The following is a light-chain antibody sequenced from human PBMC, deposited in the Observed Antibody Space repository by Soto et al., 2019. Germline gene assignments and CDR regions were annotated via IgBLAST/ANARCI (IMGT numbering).Light chain of an antibody. Sequence: YELTQPPSVSVAPGQTASITCWGDNVGSKSVHWYQRRPGQAPVLVIYDNSDRPSAIPERFSGSNSGNTATLTITRVEAGDEAEYSCQVWDVTSDHPVFGGGTK. CDR3: QVWDVTSDHPV. J-gene: IGLJ3*02. V-gene: IGLV3-21*02. CDR2: DNS. CDR1: NVGSKS.